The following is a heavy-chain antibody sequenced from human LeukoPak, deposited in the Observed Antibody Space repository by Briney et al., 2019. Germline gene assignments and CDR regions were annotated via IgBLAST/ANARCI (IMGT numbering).Heavy chain of an antibody. Sequence: SETLSLTCTASGGSISPFYWSWIRQPPGKGLEWIAYIYYSGSTRYNPSLKSRVAISVDTSNNQVSLKLSSVTAADTAVYYCARHGYCSGGSCYWDYWGQGTLVTVSS. CDR3: ARHGYCSGGSCYWDY. CDR1: GGSISPFY. D-gene: IGHD2-15*01. V-gene: IGHV4-59*08. J-gene: IGHJ4*02. CDR2: IYYSGST.